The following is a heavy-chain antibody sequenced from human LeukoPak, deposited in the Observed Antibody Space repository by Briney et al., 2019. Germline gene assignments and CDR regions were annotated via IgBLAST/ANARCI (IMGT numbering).Heavy chain of an antibody. V-gene: IGHV1-18*01. CDR3: ARGYSYGPFDY. CDR2: ISAYNGNT. CDR1: GYTFTSYG. J-gene: IGHJ4*02. Sequence: ASVKVSCKASGYTFTSYGISWVRQAPGQGLEWMGWISAYNGNTNYAQKLQGRVTMTRDTSTSTVYMELSSLRSEDTAVYYCARGYSYGPFDYWGQGTPVTVSS. D-gene: IGHD5-18*01.